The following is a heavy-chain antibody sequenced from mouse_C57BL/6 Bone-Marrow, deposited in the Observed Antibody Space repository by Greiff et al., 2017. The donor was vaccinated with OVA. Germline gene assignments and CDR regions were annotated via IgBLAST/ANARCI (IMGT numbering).Heavy chain of an antibody. D-gene: IGHD2-3*01. CDR2: ISSGSSTI. V-gene: IGHV5-17*01. CDR3: ARSVGYLWYLMS. CDR1: GFTFSDYG. J-gene: IGHJ1*03. Sequence: VQLKESGGGLVKPGGSLKLSCAASGFTFSDYGMHWVRQAPEKGLEWVAYISSGSSTIYYADTVKGRFTISRDNAKNTLFLQMTSLRSEDTAMYYCARSVGYLWYLMSGAQGPRSPSPQ.